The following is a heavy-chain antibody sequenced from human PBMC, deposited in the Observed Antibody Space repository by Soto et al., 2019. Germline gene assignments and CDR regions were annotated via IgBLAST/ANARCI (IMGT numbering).Heavy chain of an antibody. Sequence: QLQLQESGPGLLKPSETLSLTCTVSGDSISNYNYYWGWIRQPPGKGLAYIGTIYYSGSTYYNPSLKSRVTIYVDTSNNHLSLKLRSVTAADTAVYYSARHRRSCSGATCYYYYMDVWGKGATVTVSS. CDR2: IYYSGST. J-gene: IGHJ6*03. V-gene: IGHV4-39*01. CDR1: GDSISNYNYY. CDR3: ARHRRSCSGATCYYYYMDV. D-gene: IGHD2-15*01.